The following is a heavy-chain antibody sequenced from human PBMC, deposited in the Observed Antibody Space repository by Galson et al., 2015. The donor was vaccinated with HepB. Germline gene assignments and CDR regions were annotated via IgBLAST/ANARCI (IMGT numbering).Heavy chain of an antibody. CDR1: GYTFTSYD. V-gene: IGHV1-8*01. Sequence: SVKVSCKASGYTFTSYDINWVRQATGQGLEWMGWMNPNSGNTGYAQKFQGRVTMTRNTSISTAYMELSSLRSEDTAVYYCARGDTTQSITIFGVVIDNWFDPWGQGTLVTVSS. CDR2: MNPNSGNT. D-gene: IGHD3-3*01. CDR3: ARGDTTQSITIFGVVIDNWFDP. J-gene: IGHJ5*02.